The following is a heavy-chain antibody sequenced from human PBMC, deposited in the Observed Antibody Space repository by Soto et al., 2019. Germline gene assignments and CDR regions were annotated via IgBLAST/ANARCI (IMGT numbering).Heavy chain of an antibody. CDR1: GGSFSGYY. CDR3: AKLWRH. J-gene: IGHJ4*02. D-gene: IGHD2-21*01. Sequence: SETPSLTCAVSGGSFSGYYWSWIRQSPGKGLEWIGEISGSGATNYNPALRSRVSLSLDTSKNQFSLKLNSVTAADTAVYYCAKLWRHWGQGTLVTVSS. V-gene: IGHV4-34*01. CDR2: ISGSGAT.